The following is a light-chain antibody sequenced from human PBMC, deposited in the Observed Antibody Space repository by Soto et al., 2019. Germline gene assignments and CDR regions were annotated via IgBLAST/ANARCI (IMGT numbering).Light chain of an antibody. Sequence: EIVLTQFPGTLSLSPGERATLSCRPSQSLSSSYLVWYQQKPGQAPRLLIYAASRRATGIPDRFSGSRSATEYTLTISRLEPEDSAVYYCQQQGTFGQGTKLEIK. V-gene: IGKV3-20*01. CDR3: QQQGT. CDR2: AAS. CDR1: QSLSSSY. J-gene: IGKJ2*01.